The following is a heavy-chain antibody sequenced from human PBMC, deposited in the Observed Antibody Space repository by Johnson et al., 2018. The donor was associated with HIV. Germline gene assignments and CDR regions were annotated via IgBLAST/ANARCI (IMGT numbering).Heavy chain of an antibody. V-gene: IGHV3-33*08. Sequence: QVQLVESGGGVVQPGRSLRLSCAASGFSFSNYAMDWVRQAPGKGLEWVAFIRYDGSAKYYADSVRGRFTISRDNSRNTMYLQMNSLRVEDTAVYYCAIIPAGNGFNVWGQGTMVTVSS. CDR1: GFSFSNYA. CDR3: AIIPAGNGFNV. J-gene: IGHJ3*01. D-gene: IGHD3-10*01. CDR2: IRYDGSAK.